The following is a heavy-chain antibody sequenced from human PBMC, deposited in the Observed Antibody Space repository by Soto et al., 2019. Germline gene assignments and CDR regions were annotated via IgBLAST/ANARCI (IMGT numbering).Heavy chain of an antibody. CDR2: IYYSGST. D-gene: IGHD3-22*01. CDR3: ARTSPETYYYDSSGPRYFDY. CDR1: GGAISSYY. V-gene: IGHV4-59*01. Sequence: PSETLSLTCTVSGGAISSYYWSWIRQPPGEGLEWIGYIYYSGSTNYNPSLKSRVTISVDTSKNQFSLKLSSVTAADKAVYYCARTSPETYYYDSSGPRYFDYWGQGTLVTVSS. J-gene: IGHJ4*02.